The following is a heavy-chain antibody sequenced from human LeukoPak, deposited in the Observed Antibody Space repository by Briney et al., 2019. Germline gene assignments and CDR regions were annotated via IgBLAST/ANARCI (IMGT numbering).Heavy chain of an antibody. V-gene: IGHV4-59*01. CDR2: MYYSGSA. D-gene: IGHD3-22*01. Sequence: SVTLSLTCTVSGGSISGYYWSWIRQPPGKGLEWMGYMYYSGSATYNPSLKSRVTFSVDTSKNQFSLKLSSVTAADTAVYYCARGGLDSNGYWVAFGIWGQGTMVTVSS. CDR3: ARGGLDSNGYWVAFGI. CDR1: GGSISGYY. J-gene: IGHJ3*02.